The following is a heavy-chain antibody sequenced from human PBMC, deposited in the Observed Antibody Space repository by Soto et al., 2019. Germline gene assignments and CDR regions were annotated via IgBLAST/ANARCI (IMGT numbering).Heavy chain of an antibody. D-gene: IGHD7-27*01. Sequence: QVQLQESGPGLVKPSQTLSLTCTVSAGSIRSGDYYWTWIRQPPGKGLEWIGYIDHSGSAYYNPSLKSRATMSIDTSNNQFSLKMSSVTAADPAVYYCAGELGTFSFDHWGQGTLVTVSS. CDR3: AGELGTFSFDH. CDR2: IDHSGSA. J-gene: IGHJ4*02. V-gene: IGHV4-30-4*01. CDR1: AGSIRSGDYY.